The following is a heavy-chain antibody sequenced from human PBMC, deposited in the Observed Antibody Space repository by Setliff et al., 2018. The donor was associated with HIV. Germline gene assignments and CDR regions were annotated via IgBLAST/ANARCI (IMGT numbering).Heavy chain of an antibody. J-gene: IGHJ1*01. D-gene: IGHD6-13*01. CDR1: GYTLTELS. CDR2: FDPEDGET. CDR3: ATGDVAVVGTCDH. V-gene: IGHV1-24*01. Sequence: GASVKVSCKISGYTLTELSIHWVRQAPGKGLEWMANFDPEDGETFYAQKFQGRLTITRDTSASIAYMELSRLRSEDTGVYYCATGDVAVVGTCDHWGQGTVVTVSS.